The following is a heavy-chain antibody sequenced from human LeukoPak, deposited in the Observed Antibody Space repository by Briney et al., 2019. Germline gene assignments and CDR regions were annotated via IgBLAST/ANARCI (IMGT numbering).Heavy chain of an antibody. V-gene: IGHV3-23*01. CDR2: ISGSGDSP. CDR1: GFTFSKFV. J-gene: IGHJ4*02. Sequence: GGSLRLSCAASGFTFSKFVLTWVRQAPGKGLEWVSSISGSGDSPNYADSVKGRFTISRDNSKNTLYLQMNSLRAEDTAVYYCAKAGFTFWGQGTLVTVSS. D-gene: IGHD3-9*01. CDR3: AKAGFTF.